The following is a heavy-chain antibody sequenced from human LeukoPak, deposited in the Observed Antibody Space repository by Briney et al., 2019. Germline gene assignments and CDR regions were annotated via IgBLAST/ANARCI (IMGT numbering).Heavy chain of an antibody. Sequence: ASVKVSCKTSGYTFSGYFIHWVRQAAGQGLEGMGRINSNSGATEYGQNFQGRVAMSRDTSISTASMELSWLTSDDTAVYYCARDLSSTPNWEFDYWGQGTLVTVSS. CDR1: GYTFSGYF. V-gene: IGHV1-2*06. CDR3: ARDLSSTPNWEFDY. D-gene: IGHD7-27*01. CDR2: INSNSGAT. J-gene: IGHJ4*02.